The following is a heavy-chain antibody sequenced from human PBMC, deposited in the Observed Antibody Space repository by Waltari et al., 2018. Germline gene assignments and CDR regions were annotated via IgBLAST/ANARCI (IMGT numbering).Heavy chain of an antibody. V-gene: IGHV1-2*02. CDR2: INPNSDET. Sequence: QVQLVQSGAEVKKPGASVKVSCKASGYTFTGYYIHWVRQAPGQGLEWMGWINPNSDETNSAQNFQGRATGTRETSISTAYMELSSLISGDTAVYFCARGLSGSYHTPIGHWGQGTLVTVSS. CDR3: ARGLSGSYHTPIGH. CDR1: GYTFTGYY. D-gene: IGHD1-26*01. J-gene: IGHJ4*01.